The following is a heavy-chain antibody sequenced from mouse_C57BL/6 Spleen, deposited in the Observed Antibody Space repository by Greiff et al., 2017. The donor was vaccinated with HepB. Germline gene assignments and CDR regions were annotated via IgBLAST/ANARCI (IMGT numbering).Heavy chain of an antibody. CDR3: ARHEEEGLNGYYNAMDY. J-gene: IGHJ4*01. CDR2: FYPGSGSI. CDR1: GYTFTEYT. D-gene: IGHD2-2*01. V-gene: IGHV1-62-2*01. Sequence: VQLQQSGAELVKPGASVKLSCKASGYTFTEYTIHWVKQRSGQGLEWIGWFYPGSGSIKYNEKFKDKATLTADKSSSTVYMELSRLTSEDSAVYLCARHEEEGLNGYYNAMDYWGQGTSVTVSS.